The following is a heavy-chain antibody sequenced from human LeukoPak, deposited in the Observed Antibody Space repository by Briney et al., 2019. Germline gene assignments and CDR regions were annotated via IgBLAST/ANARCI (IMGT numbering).Heavy chain of an antibody. V-gene: IGHV4-4*07. CDR2: IFTSGST. CDR3: ARDTRHRYCSSTSCYRGWLDP. Sequence: SETLSLTCTVSGGSISNFYWSWIRQPAGKGLEWIGLIFTSGSTNYNPSLKSRVAMSVDTSKTQFSLRLSSVTAADTAVYYCARDTRHRYCSSTSCYRGWLDPWGQGTLVTVSS. D-gene: IGHD2-2*01. CDR1: GGSISNFY. J-gene: IGHJ5*02.